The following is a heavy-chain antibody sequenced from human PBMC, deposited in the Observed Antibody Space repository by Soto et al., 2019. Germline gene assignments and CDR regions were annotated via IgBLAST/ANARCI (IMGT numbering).Heavy chain of an antibody. J-gene: IGHJ4*02. D-gene: IGHD2-2*02. Sequence: EVQLVESGGGLVKPGGSLRLSCAASGFTFSSYSMNWVRQAPGKGLEWVSSISSSSSYIYYADSVKGRFTISRDNAKNSLYLQMNSLRAEDTAVYYCARAGLYMDTDSDYWGQGTLVTVSS. CDR3: ARAGLYMDTDSDY. CDR2: ISSSSSYI. CDR1: GFTFSSYS. V-gene: IGHV3-21*01.